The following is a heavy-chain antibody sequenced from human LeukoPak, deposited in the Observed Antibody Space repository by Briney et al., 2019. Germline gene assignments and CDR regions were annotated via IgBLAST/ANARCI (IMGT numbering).Heavy chain of an antibody. CDR2: IYYSGSI. J-gene: IGHJ4*02. CDR3: ARMRLYSGYDFDC. D-gene: IGHD5-12*01. Sequence: KPSETLSLTCTVSGGSISSSSYYWGWIRQPPGKGLEWIGSIYYSGSIYYGPSLKSRVTISVDMSNNQFSLKLSSVTAADTAVYYCARMRLYSGYDFDCWGQGTLVTVSS. CDR1: GGSISSSSYY. V-gene: IGHV4-39*01.